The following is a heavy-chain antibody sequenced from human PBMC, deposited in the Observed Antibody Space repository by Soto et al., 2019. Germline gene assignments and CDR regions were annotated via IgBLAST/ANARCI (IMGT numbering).Heavy chain of an antibody. CDR3: AAIEDDILTEVRT. D-gene: IGHD3-9*01. V-gene: IGHV4-59*01. Sequence: QVQLQESGPGLVKPSETLSLTCTVSGGSISSYYWSWIRQPPGKGLEWIGYIYYSGSTNYNPSLKSRVTISVDTSKNQCSRKLSSVTAADTAVYYCAAIEDDILTEVRTWGQGTLVTVSS. CDR2: IYYSGST. J-gene: IGHJ5*02. CDR1: GGSISSYY.